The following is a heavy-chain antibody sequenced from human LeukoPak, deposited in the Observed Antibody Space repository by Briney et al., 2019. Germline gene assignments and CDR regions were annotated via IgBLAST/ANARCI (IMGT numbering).Heavy chain of an antibody. V-gene: IGHV4-39*01. CDR3: VRHHKYCSSTSCYKVGDPADAFAI. J-gene: IGHJ3*02. CDR1: GASIRNYNNY. CDR2: VFYTGST. Sequence: SETLSLTCIVSGASIRNYNNYWGWIRQPPGKGLEWIGSVFYTGSTYYNPSLQSRITVSVDTSKNQFSLKLTSVTAADTAVYYCVRHHKYCSSTSCYKVGDPADAFAIWGLGTMVIVSS. D-gene: IGHD2-2*01.